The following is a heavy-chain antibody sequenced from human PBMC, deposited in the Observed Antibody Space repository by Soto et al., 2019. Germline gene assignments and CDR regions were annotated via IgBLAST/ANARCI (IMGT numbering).Heavy chain of an antibody. CDR2: ISAYNGNT. V-gene: IGHV1-18*01. Sequence: ASVKVSCKASGYTFTSYGISWVRQAPGQGLEWMGWISAYNGNTNFAQKLQDRVTMTTDTSTSTAYMELRSLRSDDTAVYYCARDRITIFGEQADAFDLWGQGTMVTVSS. CDR1: GYTFTSYG. D-gene: IGHD3-3*01. J-gene: IGHJ3*01. CDR3: ARDRITIFGEQADAFDL.